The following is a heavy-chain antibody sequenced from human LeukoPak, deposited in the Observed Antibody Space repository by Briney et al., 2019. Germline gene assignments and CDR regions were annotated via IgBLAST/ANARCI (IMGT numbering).Heavy chain of an antibody. CDR3: ATDLTYYFDY. D-gene: IGHD3-9*01. CDR2: FDPEDGET. J-gene: IGHJ4*02. V-gene: IGHV1-24*01. CDR1: GYTLTELS. Sequence: APVKVSCKVSGYTLTELSMHWVRQAPGKGLEWMGGFDPEDGETIYAQRFQGRVTMTEDTSTDTAYMELSSLRSEDTAVYYCATDLTYYFDYWGQGTLVTVSS.